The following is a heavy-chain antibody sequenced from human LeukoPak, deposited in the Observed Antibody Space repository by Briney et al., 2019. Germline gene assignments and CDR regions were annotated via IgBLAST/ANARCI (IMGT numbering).Heavy chain of an antibody. D-gene: IGHD4-17*01. V-gene: IGHV3-53*01. CDR3: ARGLYGDYVLDY. Sequence: PGGSLRLSCAASGFTLSSNYMSWVRQAPGEGLEWVSVIYSGGSTYYADSVKGRFTISRDNSKNTLYLQMNSLRAEDTAVYYCARGLYGDYVLDYWGQGTLVTVSS. CDR1: GFTLSSNY. CDR2: IYSGGST. J-gene: IGHJ4*02.